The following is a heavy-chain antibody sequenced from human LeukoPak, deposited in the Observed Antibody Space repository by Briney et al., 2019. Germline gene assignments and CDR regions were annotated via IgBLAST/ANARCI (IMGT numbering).Heavy chain of an antibody. J-gene: IGHJ1*01. Sequence: GASVKVSCKASGGTFSSYAISWVRQAPGQGLEWMGGIIPIFGTANYAQKFQGRVTITTDESTSTAYMELSSLRSEDTAVYYCARDPLYCSSTSCYTWEYFQHWGQGTLVTVSS. V-gene: IGHV1-69*05. D-gene: IGHD2-2*02. CDR2: IIPIFGTA. CDR1: GGTFSSYA. CDR3: ARDPLYCSSTSCYTWEYFQH.